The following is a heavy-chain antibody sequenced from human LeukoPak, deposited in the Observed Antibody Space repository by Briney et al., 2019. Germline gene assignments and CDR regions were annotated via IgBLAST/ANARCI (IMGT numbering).Heavy chain of an antibody. CDR3: AREVTLLYTAMVTGYFDY. J-gene: IGHJ4*02. CDR1: GGSISSGSYY. CDR2: IYTSGST. Sequence: PSETLSLTCTVSGGSISSGSYYWSWIRQPAGTGLEWIGRIYTSGSTDYNPSLKSRVTISVDTSKNQFSLKLSSVTAADTAVYYCAREVTLLYTAMVTGYFDYWGQGTLVTVSS. D-gene: IGHD5-18*01. V-gene: IGHV4-61*02.